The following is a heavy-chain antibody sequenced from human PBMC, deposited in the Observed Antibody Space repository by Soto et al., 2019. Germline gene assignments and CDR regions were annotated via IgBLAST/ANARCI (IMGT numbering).Heavy chain of an antibody. Sequence: GASVKVSCKASGCTFTGYYMHWVRQAPGQGLEWMGWINPNSGGTNYAQKLQGWVTMTRDTSISTAYMELSRLRSDDTAVYYCARVHCSSTSCSTNWFDPWGQGTLVTVSS. CDR2: INPNSGGT. D-gene: IGHD2-2*02. CDR3: ARVHCSSTSCSTNWFDP. CDR1: GCTFTGYY. V-gene: IGHV1-2*04. J-gene: IGHJ5*02.